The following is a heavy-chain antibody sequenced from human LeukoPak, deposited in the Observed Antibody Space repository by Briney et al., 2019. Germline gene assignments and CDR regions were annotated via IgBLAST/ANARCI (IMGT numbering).Heavy chain of an antibody. CDR2: IYSGGST. Sequence: PGGSLRLSCAASGFTFRSYAMHWVRQAPGKGLEWVSVIYSGGSTYYADSVKGRFTISRDNSKNTLYLQMNSLRAEDTAVYYCARDYYDSSGAGSLWGQGTLVTVSS. J-gene: IGHJ4*02. V-gene: IGHV3-NL1*01. CDR1: GFTFRSYA. CDR3: ARDYYDSSGAGSL. D-gene: IGHD3-22*01.